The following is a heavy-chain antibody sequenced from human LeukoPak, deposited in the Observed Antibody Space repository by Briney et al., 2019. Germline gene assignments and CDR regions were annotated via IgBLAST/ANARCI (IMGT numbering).Heavy chain of an antibody. CDR2: IYHSGTT. D-gene: IGHD3-16*01. Sequence: PSETLSLTCIVSGYSISSGYYWGWIRQPPEKGLEWIGSIYHSGTTYYNPSLKSRVTISVDTSKNQFSLKLSSVTAADTAVYYCARTHPHYVWGRYYFDYWGQGTLVTVSS. CDR3: ARTHPHYVWGRYYFDY. CDR1: GYSISSGYY. J-gene: IGHJ4*02. V-gene: IGHV4-38-2*02.